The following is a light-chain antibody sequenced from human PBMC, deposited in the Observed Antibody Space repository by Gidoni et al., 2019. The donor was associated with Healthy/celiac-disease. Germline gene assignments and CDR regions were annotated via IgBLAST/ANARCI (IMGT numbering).Light chain of an antibody. V-gene: IGLV2-14*01. CDR2: YVS. Sequence: QSALTQPASVSGSPGQSITISCTGTSSDVGGYNYVSWYQQHPGKTTKLMIYYVSNRPSGFSNRFSGSKSGNTASLTISGLQAEDEADYYCSSYTSSSTRVFGGGTKLTVL. CDR3: SSYTSSSTRV. J-gene: IGLJ3*02. CDR1: SSDVGGYNY.